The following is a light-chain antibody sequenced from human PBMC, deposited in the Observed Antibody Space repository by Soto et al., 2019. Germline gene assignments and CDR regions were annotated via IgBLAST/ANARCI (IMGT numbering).Light chain of an antibody. Sequence: IVLTQSPGTLSLSPGERATLSCRASQTGNNNYLAWYQHKSGQASRLLIYGVYTRASGIPDRFSGSGSGTEFTLTITRLEPEDSAVYFCQHYGYSQWTFGQGTKVDIK. V-gene: IGKV3-20*01. CDR3: QHYGYSQWT. CDR2: GVY. CDR1: QTGNNNY. J-gene: IGKJ1*01.